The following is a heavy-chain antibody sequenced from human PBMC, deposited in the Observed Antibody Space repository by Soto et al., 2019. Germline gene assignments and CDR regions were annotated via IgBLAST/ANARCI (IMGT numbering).Heavy chain of an antibody. CDR3: LGCDGGYAAIDY. CDR1: GFTFSSYA. Sequence: EVQLLESGGGLVQPGGSLRLSCAASGFTFSSYAMSWVRQAPGKGLEWVSAISGSGGSTYYADSVKGRFTISRDNSKNTVYLQMNSLRAEDTAVYCCLGCDGGYAAIDYWGQGTLGTVSS. D-gene: IGHD5-12*01. J-gene: IGHJ4*02. CDR2: ISGSGGST. V-gene: IGHV3-23*01.